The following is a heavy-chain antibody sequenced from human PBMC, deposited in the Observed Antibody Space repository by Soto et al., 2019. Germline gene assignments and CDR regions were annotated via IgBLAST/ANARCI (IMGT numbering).Heavy chain of an antibody. J-gene: IGHJ4*02. Sequence: GGSLRLSCAASGFTFSSYAMSWVRQAPGKGLEWVSAISGSGGSTYYTDSVKGRFTISRDNSKNTLYLQMNSLRAEDTAVYYCARFEQGYVEGYFDYWGQGTLVTVSS. D-gene: IGHD2-15*01. CDR2: ISGSGGST. V-gene: IGHV3-23*01. CDR3: ARFEQGYVEGYFDY. CDR1: GFTFSSYA.